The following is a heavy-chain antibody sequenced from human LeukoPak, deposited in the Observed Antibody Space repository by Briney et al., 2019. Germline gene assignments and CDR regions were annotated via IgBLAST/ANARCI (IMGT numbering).Heavy chain of an antibody. V-gene: IGHV4-34*01. J-gene: IGHJ6*03. CDR1: GGSFSGYY. D-gene: IGHD3-10*01. Sequence: SETLSLTCAVYGGSFSGYYWSWIRQPPGKGLEWIGEINHSGSTNYNPSLKSRVTISVDTSKNQFSLKLRSVTAADTAVYYCARESRYYYGSGSYFYYYNYDMDVWGKGTTVTVSS. CDR2: INHSGST. CDR3: ARESRYYYGSGSYFYYYNYDMDV.